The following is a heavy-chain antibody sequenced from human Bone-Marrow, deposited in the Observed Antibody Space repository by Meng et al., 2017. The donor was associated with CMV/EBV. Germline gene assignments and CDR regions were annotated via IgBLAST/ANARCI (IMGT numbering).Heavy chain of an antibody. Sequence: AASVLTFSSYSMHCVRHAPAKRLAWVSSISSISSYIYYADSVKGRFPISRDNAKNSLYLQMNSLRAEDTAVYYCASGSGYDWSPYDYWGQGTLVTVSS. CDR2: ISSISSYI. CDR1: VLTFSSYS. V-gene: IGHV3-21*01. J-gene: IGHJ4*02. CDR3: ASGSGYDWSPYDY. D-gene: IGHD5-12*01.